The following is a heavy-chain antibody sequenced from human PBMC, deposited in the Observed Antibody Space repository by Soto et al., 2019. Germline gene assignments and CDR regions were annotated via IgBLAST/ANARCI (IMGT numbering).Heavy chain of an antibody. J-gene: IGHJ5*02. CDR1: GYTFTGYY. Sequence: AAVKVSCKASGYTFTGYYMHWVRQAPGQGLEWMGWINPNSGGTNYAQKFQGRVTMTRDTSISAAYMELSRLRSDDTAVSYCARDNVGGITMVRGVIIPPHWFEPWGQGTLVTVAS. CDR3: ARDNVGGITMVRGVIIPPHWFEP. CDR2: INPNSGGT. V-gene: IGHV1-2*02. D-gene: IGHD3-10*01.